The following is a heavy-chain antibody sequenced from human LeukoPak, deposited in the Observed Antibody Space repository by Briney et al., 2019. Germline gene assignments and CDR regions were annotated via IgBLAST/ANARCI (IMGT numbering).Heavy chain of an antibody. D-gene: IGHD1-26*01. V-gene: IGHV3-21*01. CDR3: ARVGAAITPFDY. J-gene: IGHJ4*02. CDR2: ISSSSSYI. CDR1: GFTFSSYS. Sequence: GGSLRLSCAASGFTFSSYSMNWVRQAPGKWLEWVSSISSSSSYIYYADSVKGRFTISRDNAKNSLYLQMNSLRAEDTAVYYCARVGAAITPFDYWGQGTLVTVSS.